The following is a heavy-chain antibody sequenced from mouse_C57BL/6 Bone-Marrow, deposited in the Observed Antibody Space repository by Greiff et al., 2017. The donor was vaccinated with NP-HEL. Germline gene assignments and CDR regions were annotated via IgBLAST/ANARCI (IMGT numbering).Heavy chain of an antibody. CDR3: ARTPYGSNDY. D-gene: IGHD1-1*01. Sequence: QVQLQQPGAELVKPGASVKMSCKASGYTFTSYWITWVKQRPGQGLAWIGDIYPGSGSTNDNEKFKSKATLTVDTSSSTAYMQRSSLTSEDSAVYYCARTPYGSNDYWGQGTTLTVSS. CDR2: IYPGSGST. CDR1: GYTFTSYW. V-gene: IGHV1-55*01. J-gene: IGHJ2*01.